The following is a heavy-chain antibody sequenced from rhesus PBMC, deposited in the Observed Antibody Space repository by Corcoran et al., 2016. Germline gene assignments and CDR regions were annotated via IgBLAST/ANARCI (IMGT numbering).Heavy chain of an antibody. CDR1: GGAFSGYY. CDR2: IRGSSRST. Sequence: QVQLQESGPGLVKPSETLSLTCAVSGGAFSGYYWGWLRQPPGKGLEGVGYIRGSSRSTDYNPSLKSRVTISTDTSKNQFSLKLSSVTAADTAVYYCARRNSGSWRAFDFWGQGLRVTVSS. J-gene: IGHJ3*01. CDR3: ARRNSGSWRAFDF. V-gene: IGHV4-165*01. D-gene: IGHD6-25*01.